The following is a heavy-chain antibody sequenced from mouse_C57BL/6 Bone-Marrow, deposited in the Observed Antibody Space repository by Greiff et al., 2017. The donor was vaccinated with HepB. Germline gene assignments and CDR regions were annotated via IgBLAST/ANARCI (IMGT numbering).Heavy chain of an antibody. V-gene: IGHV3-6*01. CDR3: ARDGPSSSGYGY. D-gene: IGHD3-2*02. CDR1: GYSITSGYY. Sequence: EVKLVESGPGLVKPSQSLSLTCSVTGYSITSGYYWNWIRQFPGNKLEWMGYISYDGSNNYNPSLKNRISITRDTSKNQFFLKLNSVTTEDTATYYCARDGPSSSGYGYWGQGTTLTVSS. CDR2: ISYDGSN. J-gene: IGHJ2*01.